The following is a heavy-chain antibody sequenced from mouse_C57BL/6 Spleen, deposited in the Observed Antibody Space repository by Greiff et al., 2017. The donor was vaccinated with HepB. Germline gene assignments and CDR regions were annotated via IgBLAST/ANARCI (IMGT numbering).Heavy chain of an antibody. J-gene: IGHJ3*01. D-gene: IGHD1-1*01. CDR2: IDPANGNT. V-gene: IGHV14-3*01. CDR3: ADYGSSFWFAY. Sequence: VQLQQSVAELVRPGASVKLSCTASGFNIKHNKIQRERKRPEQGLEWIGRIDPANGNTKNAPKFQGKATITADTSSNTAYLQLSSLTSEDTAIYYCADYGSSFWFAYWGQGTLVTVSA. CDR1: GFNIKHNK.